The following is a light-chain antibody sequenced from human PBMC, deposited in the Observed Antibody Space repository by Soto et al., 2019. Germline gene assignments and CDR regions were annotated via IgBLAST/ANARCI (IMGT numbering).Light chain of an antibody. CDR1: ESIARH. J-gene: IGKJ5*01. Sequence: DIQMTQSPSSLSASVGDRVTITCRASESIARHLNWYQQKPGKAPKLLIYAASSLQNGVPSRFRGGGSGTDFTLTISSLQPEDFATYYCQQHYSTFSITFGQGTRLEIK. CDR3: QQHYSTFSIT. CDR2: AAS. V-gene: IGKV1-39*01.